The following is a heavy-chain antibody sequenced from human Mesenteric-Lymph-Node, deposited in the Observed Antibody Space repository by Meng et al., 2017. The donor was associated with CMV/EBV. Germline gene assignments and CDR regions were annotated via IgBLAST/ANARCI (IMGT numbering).Heavy chain of an antibody. V-gene: IGHV3-53*05. CDR2: MLCDGNT. CDR3: ASFKEQLVGGTYWYFDL. Sequence: FNIKDRGMNRGRQVSGKGLGWVSIMLCDGNTYYFYSFMGRFTVTRDSSRNTLYLQMNSLRAEDTALDYCASFKEQLVGGTYWYFDLWGRGTLVTVSS. J-gene: IGHJ2*01. D-gene: IGHD1-1*01. CDR1: FNIKDRG.